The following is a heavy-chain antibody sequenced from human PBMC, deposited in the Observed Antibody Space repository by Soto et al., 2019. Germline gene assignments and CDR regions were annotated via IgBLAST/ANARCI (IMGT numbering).Heavy chain of an antibody. D-gene: IGHD3-22*01. V-gene: IGHV4-59*08. J-gene: IGHJ4*02. CDR2: IYYTGST. Sequence: LETLSLTCTVSGGSISSYYWSWIRQPPGKGLEWIGYIYYTGSTSYNPSLKSRVTISVDTSKNQFSLKLSSVTAADTAMYYCARPRRPSSGYYPFDYWGQGALVTVSS. CDR1: GGSISSYY. CDR3: ARPRRPSSGYYPFDY.